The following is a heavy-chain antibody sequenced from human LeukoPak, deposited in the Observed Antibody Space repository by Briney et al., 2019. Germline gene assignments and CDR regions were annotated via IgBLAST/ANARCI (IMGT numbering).Heavy chain of an antibody. CDR3: AKDWSYDILTGRSDY. CDR2: ISGSGGST. J-gene: IGHJ4*02. CDR1: GFTFSSYA. V-gene: IGHV3-23*01. D-gene: IGHD3-9*01. Sequence: AGGSLRLSCAASGFTFSSYAMSWVRQAPGKGLEWVSAISGSGGSTYYADSVKGRFTISRDNSKNTLYLQMNSLRAEDTAVYYCAKDWSYDILTGRSDYWGQGTLVTVSS.